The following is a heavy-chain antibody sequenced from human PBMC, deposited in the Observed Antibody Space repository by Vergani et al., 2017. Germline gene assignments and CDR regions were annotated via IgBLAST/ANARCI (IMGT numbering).Heavy chain of an antibody. J-gene: IGHJ6*02. CDR3: ARDPRGYGGDPEDYYYGMDV. CDR1: GATFRRNP. D-gene: IGHD2-21*02. V-gene: IGHV1-69*08. CDR2: IIPVLGKT. Sequence: QVQLVQSGAEVKKPGSSVKVSCKASGATFRRNPISWVRQVPGQGLEWMGRIIPVLGKTKYAQDFQGRLTITADTSTSTAYMELTSLRSQDTAVYYCARDPRGYGGDPEDYYYGMDVWGQGTTVTVSS.